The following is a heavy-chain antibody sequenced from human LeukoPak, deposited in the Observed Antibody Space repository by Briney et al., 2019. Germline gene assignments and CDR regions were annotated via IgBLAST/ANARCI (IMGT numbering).Heavy chain of an antibody. Sequence: SGPTLLNPTQTLTLTCTFSGFSLSTSGVGLGWIRQPPGKVLEWLSLIYWDDDKRYSPSLKSRLTITKDTSKNQVVLTMTNMDPVDTATYYCAHRPGYSYGPTDYYFYGMDVWGQGTTVTVSS. CDR1: GFSLSTSGVG. D-gene: IGHD5-18*01. V-gene: IGHV2-5*02. J-gene: IGHJ6*02. CDR2: IYWDDDK. CDR3: AHRPGYSYGPTDYYFYGMDV.